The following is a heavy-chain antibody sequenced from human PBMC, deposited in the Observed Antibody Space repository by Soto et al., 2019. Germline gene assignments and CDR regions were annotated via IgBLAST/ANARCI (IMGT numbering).Heavy chain of an antibody. CDR3: ARRRYYYDSSGYYYYGMDV. Sequence: EVQLVESGGGLVQPGGSLRLSCAASGFTVSSNYMSWVRQAPGKGLEWLSVIYSGGSTYYADSVKGRFTISRDNSKNTLYLQMNSLRAEDTAVYYCARRRYYYDSSGYYYYGMDVWGQGTTVTVSS. CDR1: GFTVSSNY. CDR2: IYSGGST. V-gene: IGHV3-66*01. D-gene: IGHD3-22*01. J-gene: IGHJ6*02.